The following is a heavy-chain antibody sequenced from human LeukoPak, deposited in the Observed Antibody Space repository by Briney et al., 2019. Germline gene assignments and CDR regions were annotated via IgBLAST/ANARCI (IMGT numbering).Heavy chain of an antibody. CDR1: GFTFSNYA. J-gene: IGHJ5*02. V-gene: IGHV3-23*01. D-gene: IGHD6-19*01. Sequence: GGSPRLSCAASGFTFSNYAMSWVRQVPGKRLEWVSAISSGAGTTGYADSVKGRFTISRDNSKSTIYLQMNSLRAEDTAVYYCAKDLEQSYSGWSTSYDAWGQGTLVTVSS. CDR3: AKDLEQSYSGWSTSYDA. CDR2: ISSGAGTT.